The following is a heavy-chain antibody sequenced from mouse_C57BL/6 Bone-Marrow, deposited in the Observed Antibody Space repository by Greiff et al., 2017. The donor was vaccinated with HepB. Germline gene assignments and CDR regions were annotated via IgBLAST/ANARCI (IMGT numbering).Heavy chain of an antibody. CDR2: ISSGSSTI. D-gene: IGHD1-1*01. Sequence: EVQVVESGGGLVKPGGSLKLSCAASGFTFSDYGMHWVRQAPEKGLEWVAYISSGSSTIYYADTVKGRFTISRDNAKNTLFLQMTSLRSEDTAMYYCATITTVVAGNYFDYWGQGTTLTVSS. CDR1: GFTFSDYG. J-gene: IGHJ2*01. CDR3: ATITTVVAGNYFDY. V-gene: IGHV5-17*01.